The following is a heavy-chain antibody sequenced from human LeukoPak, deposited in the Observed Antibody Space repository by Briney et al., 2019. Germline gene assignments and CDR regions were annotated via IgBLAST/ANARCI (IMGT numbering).Heavy chain of an antibody. J-gene: IGHJ4*02. CDR1: GFVFSEYY. V-gene: IGHV3-11*01. D-gene: IGHD5-24*01. CDR3: ARALTTDQLLSLFDY. CDR2: IRGNGSPI. Sequence: PGGSLRLSCAASGFVFSEYYMGWIRQAPGKGLEWVSSIRGNGSPIFYADSVKGRFTISRDNAKNSLFLQMSSLRAEDTAVYYCARALTTDQLLSLFDYWGQGTLVTVSS.